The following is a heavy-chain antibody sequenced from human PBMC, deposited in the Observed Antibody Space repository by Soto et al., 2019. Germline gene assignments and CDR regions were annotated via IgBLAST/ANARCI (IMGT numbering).Heavy chain of an antibody. V-gene: IGHV1-69*04. Sequence: GASVKVSCKASGGTFSSYTISWVRQAPGQGLEWMGRIIPILGIANYAQKFQGRVTITADKSTSTAYMELSSLRSEDTAVYYCAREGELYCSGGSCRTQYYFDYWGQGTLVTVSS. J-gene: IGHJ4*02. CDR1: GGTFSSYT. D-gene: IGHD2-15*01. CDR2: IIPILGIA. CDR3: AREGELYCSGGSCRTQYYFDY.